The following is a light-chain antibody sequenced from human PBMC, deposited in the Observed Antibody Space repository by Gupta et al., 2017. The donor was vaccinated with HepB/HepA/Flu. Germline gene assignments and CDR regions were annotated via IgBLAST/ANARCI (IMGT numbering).Light chain of an antibody. J-gene: IGKJ1*01. V-gene: IGKV3-20*01. CDR1: PYFSSTY. CDR3: QEEGTSAPT. CDR2: AIS. Sequence: EIVLTQSPGTLSLSPGERATLSFRASPYFSSTYLAWYQQKPGQAPRRLIYAISNSSSRSPDPSSPSRSGTEFSLRMMISMPEDFTVYYCQEEGTSAPTF.